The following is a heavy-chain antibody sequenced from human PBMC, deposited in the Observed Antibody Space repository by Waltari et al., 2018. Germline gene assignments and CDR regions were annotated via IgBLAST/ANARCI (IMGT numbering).Heavy chain of an antibody. J-gene: IGHJ4*02. Sequence: EVQLVQSGAEVKKPGESLKISCKGSGYSFTSYWIGWVRQMPGKGLEWMGIIYPGDSDTRYSPSFQGQVTISADKSISTAYLQWSSLKASDTAMYYCARLPYIVVVTAMPYYFDYWGQGTLVTVSS. D-gene: IGHD2-21*02. V-gene: IGHV5-51*01. CDR1: GYSFTSYW. CDR2: IYPGDSDT. CDR3: ARLPYIVVVTAMPYYFDY.